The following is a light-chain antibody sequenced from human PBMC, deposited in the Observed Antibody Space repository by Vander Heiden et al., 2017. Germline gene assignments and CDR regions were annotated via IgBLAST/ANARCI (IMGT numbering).Light chain of an antibody. J-gene: IGKJ3*01. V-gene: IGKV4-1*01. CDR2: WAS. CDR3: QQYYSTPIT. CDR1: QSVLYSSNNKNY. Sequence: DIVMTQSADSLAVSLGERDTINCKSSQSVLYSSNNKNYLAWYQQKPGQPPKLLIYWASTRESGVPDRFSGSGSGTDFTLTISSLQAEDVAVYYCQQYYSTPITFGPGTKVDIK.